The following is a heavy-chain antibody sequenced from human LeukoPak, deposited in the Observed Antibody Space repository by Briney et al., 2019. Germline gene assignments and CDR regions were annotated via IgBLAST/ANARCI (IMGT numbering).Heavy chain of an antibody. V-gene: IGHV4-61*02. D-gene: IGHD6-13*01. CDR1: GDSISSDNFY. J-gene: IGHJ3*01. CDR3: ARDLQRIAAAGKDAFDV. Sequence: SETLSLTCTVSGDSISSDNFYWSWIRQPAGKGPEWIGRIYTTGSTQYSPSLKSRVTISVGTSKNQFSLKLNSVTAADTAVYYCARDLQRIAAAGKDAFDVWGQGTMVTVSS. CDR2: IYTTGST.